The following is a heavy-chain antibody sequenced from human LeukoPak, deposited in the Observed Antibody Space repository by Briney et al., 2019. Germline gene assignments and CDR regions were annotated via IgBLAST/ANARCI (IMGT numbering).Heavy chain of an antibody. CDR1: GFTFSSYA. CDR3: AKDPYDILTPLGYFDY. J-gene: IGHJ4*02. Sequence: TGGSLRLSCAASGFTFSSYAMSWVRQAPGKGLEWVSAISGSGGSTYYADSVKGRFTISRDNSKNTLYLQMDSLRAEDTAVYYCAKDPYDILTPLGYFDYWGQGTLVTASS. CDR2: ISGSGGST. D-gene: IGHD3-9*01. V-gene: IGHV3-23*01.